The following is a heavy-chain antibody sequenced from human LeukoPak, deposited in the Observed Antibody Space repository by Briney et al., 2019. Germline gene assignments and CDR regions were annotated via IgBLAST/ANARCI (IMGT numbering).Heavy chain of an antibody. J-gene: IGHJ5*02. CDR1: GFTFTSYS. Sequence: PGGSLRLSCAASGFTFTSYSMNWVRQAPGKGLEWVSYISSSSSYTNYADSVKGRFTISRDNAKNSLYLQMNSLRAEDTAVYYCARSSVVTAIIGWFDPWGQGTLVTVSS. CDR3: ARSSVVTAIIGWFDP. D-gene: IGHD2-21*02. V-gene: IGHV3-21*05. CDR2: ISSSSSYT.